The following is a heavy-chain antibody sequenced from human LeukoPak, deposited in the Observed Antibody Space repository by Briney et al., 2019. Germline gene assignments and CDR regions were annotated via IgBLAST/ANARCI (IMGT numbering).Heavy chain of an antibody. CDR1: GFTFSSFA. CDR3: AKVRHPYGPPDQYFDH. CDR2: ISGSGDNT. D-gene: IGHD3-10*01. J-gene: IGHJ4*02. Sequence: PGGSLRLSCAPSGFTFSSFAMSWVRQAPGKGLEWVSAISGSGDNTYYADSVKGRFTISRDNSKNTLHLQMSSLRAEDTAVYYCAKVRHPYGPPDQYFDHWGQGTLVTVSS. V-gene: IGHV3-23*01.